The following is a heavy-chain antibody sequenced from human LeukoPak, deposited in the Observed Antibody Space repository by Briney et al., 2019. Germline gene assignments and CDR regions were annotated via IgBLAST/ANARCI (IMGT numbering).Heavy chain of an antibody. CDR2: ISYDGSNK. Sequence: GGSLRLSCAASGFTFNSYAIHWVRQAPGKGLEWVAVISYDGSNKYYADSVKGRFAISRDNSKNTLYLQMNSLRAEDTAVYYCAKDLLAGLYYYYGMDVWGQGTTVTVSS. J-gene: IGHJ6*02. V-gene: IGHV3-30*09. CDR1: GFTFNSYA. CDR3: AKDLLAGLYYYYGMDV.